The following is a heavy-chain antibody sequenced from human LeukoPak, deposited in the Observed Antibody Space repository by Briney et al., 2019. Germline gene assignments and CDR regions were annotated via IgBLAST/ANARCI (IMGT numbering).Heavy chain of an antibody. CDR2: LYNTGST. CDR1: GGSISSYY. V-gene: IGHV4-59*01. Sequence: SETLSLTCTVSGGSISSYYWSWIRQPPGEGLEWIGCLYNTGSTNYSPSLKSRVTISVDTSKNQFSLKLSSVTAADTAVYYCARAPYGAGSKPYYFDYWGQGTLVTVSS. J-gene: IGHJ4*02. D-gene: IGHD3-10*01. CDR3: ARAPYGAGSKPYYFDY.